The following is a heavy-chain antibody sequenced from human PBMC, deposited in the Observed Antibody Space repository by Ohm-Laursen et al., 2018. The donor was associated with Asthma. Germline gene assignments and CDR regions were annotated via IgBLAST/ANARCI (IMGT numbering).Heavy chain of an antibody. D-gene: IGHD1-1*01. CDR1: GYSFSLYS. J-gene: IGHJ4*02. CDR3: ARDSGWNALDY. CDR2: ISTASTFI. V-gene: IGHV3-21*01. Sequence: GSLRLSCAASGYSFSLYSIHWIRQAPGKGLQWVASISTASTFIYYADSVRGRFTTSRDNAKNSLYLQMNSLRAEDTAVYYCARDSGWNALDYWGQGTLVSVSS.